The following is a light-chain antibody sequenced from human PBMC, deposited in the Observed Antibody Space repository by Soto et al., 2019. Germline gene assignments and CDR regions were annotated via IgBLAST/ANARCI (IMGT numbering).Light chain of an antibody. CDR3: QQYYSFPWT. J-gene: IGKJ1*01. Sequence: DIVMTQSPDSLAVSLGERATINCKSSQSVLHSSNNKNYLSWYQQKPGQPPKLLIYWASTRESGVPDRFSGSGSVTDFNLTISSLQAEDVAVYYCQQYYSFPWTFGQGTKVEVK. CDR1: QSVLHSSNNKNY. CDR2: WAS. V-gene: IGKV4-1*01.